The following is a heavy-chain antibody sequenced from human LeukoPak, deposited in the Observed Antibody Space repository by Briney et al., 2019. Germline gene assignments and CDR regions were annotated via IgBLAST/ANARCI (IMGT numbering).Heavy chain of an antibody. CDR1: GFTFDDYA. V-gene: IGHV3-9*01. D-gene: IGHD2-2*01. Sequence: GRSLRLSCAASGFTFDDYAMHWVRQAPGKGLDWVSGISWNSGSIGYADSVKGRFTISRDNAKNSLYLQMNSLRAEDTALYYCAKGRSTSSPNAFDIWGQGTMVTVSS. CDR2: ISWNSGSI. J-gene: IGHJ3*02. CDR3: AKGRSTSSPNAFDI.